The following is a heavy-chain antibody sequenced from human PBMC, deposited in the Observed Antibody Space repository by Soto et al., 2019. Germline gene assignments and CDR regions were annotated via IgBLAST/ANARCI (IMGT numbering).Heavy chain of an antibody. J-gene: IGHJ1*01. D-gene: IGHD3-16*01. CDR2: IYYSAGST. Sequence: QPQLQESGPGLVKPSKTLSLTCTVSGASISGSNYFWAWFRQPPGKGLEWIGSIYYSAGSTYFSPSIKSRATISVDTSRNQFSLMVNSVTAADTDVYLCARHSSNAWHFQHWGQGTLVTVSS. CDR3: ARHSSNAWHFQH. CDR1: GASISGSNYF. V-gene: IGHV4-39*01.